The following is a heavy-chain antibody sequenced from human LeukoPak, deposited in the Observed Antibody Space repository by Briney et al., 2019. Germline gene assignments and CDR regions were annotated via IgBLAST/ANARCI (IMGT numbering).Heavy chain of an antibody. Sequence: PSETLSLTCTVSGGSISSYYWSWIRQPPGKGLEWIGYIYYSGGTNYNPSLKSRVTISVDTSKNQFSLKLSSVTAADTAVYYCARLSFNWFDPWGQGTLVTVSS. CDR2: IYYSGGT. V-gene: IGHV4-59*01. CDR1: GGSISSYY. CDR3: ARLSFNWFDP. J-gene: IGHJ5*02. D-gene: IGHD3-16*02.